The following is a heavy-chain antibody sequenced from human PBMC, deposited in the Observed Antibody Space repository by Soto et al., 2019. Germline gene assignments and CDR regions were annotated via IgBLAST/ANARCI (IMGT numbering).Heavy chain of an antibody. CDR3: ARDTLSYDFWSGYYHYYYYYGMDV. CDR1: GGSISSSNW. CDR2: IYHSGST. V-gene: IGHV4-4*02. J-gene: IGHJ6*02. D-gene: IGHD3-3*01. Sequence: SETLSLTCAVSGGSISSSNWWSWVRQPPGKGLEWIGEIYHSGSTNYNPSLKSRVTISVDKSKNQFSLKLSSVTAADTAVYYCARDTLSYDFWSGYYHYYYYYGMDVWGQGTTVTVSS.